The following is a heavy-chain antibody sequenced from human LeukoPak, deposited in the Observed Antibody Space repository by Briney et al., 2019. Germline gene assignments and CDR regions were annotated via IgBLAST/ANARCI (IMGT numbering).Heavy chain of an antibody. D-gene: IGHD4-23*01. V-gene: IGHV3-23*01. CDR2: ISGSGGST. Sequence: GGSLRLPCAASGFTFSSYAMSWVRQAPGKGLEWVSAISGSGGSTYYADSVKGRFTISRDNAKNSLYLQMNSLRAEDTAVYYCARGDYGGNDFDYWGQGTLVTVSS. J-gene: IGHJ4*02. CDR1: GFTFSSYA. CDR3: ARGDYGGNDFDY.